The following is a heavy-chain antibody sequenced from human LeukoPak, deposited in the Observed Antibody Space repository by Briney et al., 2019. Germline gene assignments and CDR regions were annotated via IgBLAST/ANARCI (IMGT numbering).Heavy chain of an antibody. J-gene: IGHJ6*03. CDR1: GDSVSSNSAA. Sequence: SQTLSLTCAISGDSVSSNSAAWNWIRQSPSRGLEWLGRTYYRSKWYNDYAVSVKSRITINPDTSKNQFSLQLTSVTPEDTAVYYCARENLAAIAARVKFYYYYYYMDVWGKGTTVTVSS. CDR2: TYYRSKWYN. D-gene: IGHD6-6*01. V-gene: IGHV6-1*01. CDR3: ARENLAAIAARVKFYYYYYYMDV.